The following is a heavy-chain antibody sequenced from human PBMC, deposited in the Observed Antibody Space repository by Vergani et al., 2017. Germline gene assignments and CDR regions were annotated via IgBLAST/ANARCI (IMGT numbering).Heavy chain of an antibody. D-gene: IGHD6-19*01. CDR1: GFTFSSYA. CDR3: ARDRQWLQSSHFDY. Sequence: QVQLVESGGGVVQPGRSLRLSCAASGFTFSSYAMHWVRQAPGKGLEWVAVISYDGSNKYYADSVKGRFTISRDNSKNTLYLQMNSLRAEDTAVYYCARDRQWLQSSHFDYWGQGTLVTVSS. CDR2: ISYDGSNK. V-gene: IGHV3-30-3*01. J-gene: IGHJ4*02.